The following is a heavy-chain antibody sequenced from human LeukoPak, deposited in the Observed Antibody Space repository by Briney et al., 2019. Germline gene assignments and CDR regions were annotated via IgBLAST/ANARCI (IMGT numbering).Heavy chain of an antibody. J-gene: IGHJ4*02. V-gene: IGHV1-2*02. CDR2: INPNSGGT. CDR1: GYTFTGYY. D-gene: IGHD3-3*01. CDR3: ARGLRFLEWLTGAGVDY. Sequence: ASVKVSCKASGYTFTGYYMHWVRQAPGQGLEWMGWINPNSGGTNYAQKFQGRVTMTRDTSISTAYMELSRLRSDDTAVYYCARGLRFLEWLTGAGVDYWGQGTLVTVSS.